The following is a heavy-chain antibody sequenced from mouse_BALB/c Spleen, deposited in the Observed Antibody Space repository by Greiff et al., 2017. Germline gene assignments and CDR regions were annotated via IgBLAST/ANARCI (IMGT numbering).Heavy chain of an antibody. CDR2: ILPGSGST. D-gene: IGHD1-2*01. V-gene: IGHV1-9*01. Sequence: VQLQQSGAELMKPGASVKISCKATGYTFSSYWIEWVKQRPGHGLEWIGEILPGSGSTNYNEKFKGKATFTADTSSNTAYMQLSSLTSEDSAVYYCARRDYGYPYWYFDVWGAGTTVTVSS. J-gene: IGHJ1*01. CDR1: GYTFSSYW. CDR3: ARRDYGYPYWYFDV.